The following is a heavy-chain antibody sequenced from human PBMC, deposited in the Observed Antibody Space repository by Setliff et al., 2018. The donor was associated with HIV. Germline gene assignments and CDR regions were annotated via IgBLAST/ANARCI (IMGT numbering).Heavy chain of an antibody. CDR2: ISTSGSNI. Sequence: GGSLRLSCSASGFTFSSYTMSWVRQAPGKGLEWVSSISTSGSNIYYADSLKGRFTISRDNAKNSLYLQMNSLRAEDTAAYYCARDRGDYAYWGQGTLVTVSS. CDR1: GFTFSSYT. CDR3: ARDRGDYAY. D-gene: IGHD4-17*01. V-gene: IGHV3-21*01. J-gene: IGHJ4*02.